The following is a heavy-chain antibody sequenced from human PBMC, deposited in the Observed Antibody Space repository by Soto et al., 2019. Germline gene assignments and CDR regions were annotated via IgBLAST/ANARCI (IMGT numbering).Heavy chain of an antibody. Sequence: GGSLRLSCAASGFTFSSYWMHWVRQAPGKGLVWVSRINSDGSSTSYADSVKGRFTISRDNAKNTLYLQMNSLRAEDTAVYYCARAVPGPLFDYWGQGTQVTVSS. CDR3: ARAVPGPLFDY. J-gene: IGHJ4*02. CDR1: GFTFSSYW. CDR2: INSDGSST. V-gene: IGHV3-74*01.